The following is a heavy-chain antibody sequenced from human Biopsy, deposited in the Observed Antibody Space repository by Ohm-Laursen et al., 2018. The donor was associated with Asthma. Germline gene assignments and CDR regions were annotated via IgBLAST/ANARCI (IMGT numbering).Heavy chain of an antibody. J-gene: IGHJ4*02. CDR3: ARAQDYYDSRGYYRSFDY. D-gene: IGHD3-22*01. V-gene: IGHV4-31*03. CDR2: IYYSGST. CDR1: YGSITSGGYY. Sequence: LSLTCTVSYGSITSGGYYWTWIRQHPGKGLEWIGFIYYSGSTYYNPSLKSRVSISIDASKNQFSLKLSSVTAADTAVYYCARAQDYYDSRGYYRSFDYWGQGTLVTVSS.